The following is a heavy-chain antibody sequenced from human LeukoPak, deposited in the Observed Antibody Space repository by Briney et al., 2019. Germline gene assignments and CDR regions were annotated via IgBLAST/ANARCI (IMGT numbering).Heavy chain of an antibody. V-gene: IGHV4-59*01. CDR3: ARDHGGAFDY. D-gene: IGHD3-16*01. Sequence: SETLSLTCTVSDNSISCYYWTWIRQPPGKGLEWIGYIHSSGSTNYKPSLKSRVTISFDTSKNQLSLSLSSVIAADTAVYFCARDHGGAFDYWGQGTLVTVSS. CDR1: DNSISCYY. CDR2: IHSSGST. J-gene: IGHJ4*02.